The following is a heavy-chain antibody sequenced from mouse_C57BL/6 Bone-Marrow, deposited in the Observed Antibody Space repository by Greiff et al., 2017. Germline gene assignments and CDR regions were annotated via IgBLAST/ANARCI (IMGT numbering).Heavy chain of an antibody. V-gene: IGHV1-81*01. Sequence: VQLQQSGAELARPGASVKLSCKASGYTFTSYGISWVKQRTGQGLAWIGEIYPRSGNTYYNEKFKGKATLTADKSSSTAYMELRSLTSEDSAVYFCARREGDYFDVWGTGTTVTVSA. CDR3: ARREGDYFDV. CDR2: IYPRSGNT. D-gene: IGHD3-3*01. CDR1: GYTFTSYG. J-gene: IGHJ1*03.